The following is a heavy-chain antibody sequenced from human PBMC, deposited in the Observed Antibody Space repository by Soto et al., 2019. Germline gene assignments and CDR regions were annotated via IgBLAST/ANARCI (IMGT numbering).Heavy chain of an antibody. Sequence: GGSLRLSCVASGFPFSNAWINWVRQVPGKGLEWVGRVKSKTDGGSSDYAAAVKGRFAVSRDDSRNIVYLQMNSLKIEDAGVYYCTIDSRTSLPEIRIDYSGHGTQVTMSS. V-gene: IGHV3-15*07. D-gene: IGHD2-21*01. J-gene: IGHJ4*01. CDR1: GFPFSNAW. CDR3: TIDSRTSLPEIRIDY. CDR2: VKSKTDGGSS.